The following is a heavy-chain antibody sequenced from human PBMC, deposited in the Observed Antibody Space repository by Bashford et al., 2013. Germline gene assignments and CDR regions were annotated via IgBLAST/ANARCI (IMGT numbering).Heavy chain of an antibody. CDR2: IDWDDDK. CDR3: ARVTGYSAHGIWAFDI. CDR1: GFSLTTSGMC. Sequence: SGPTLVKPTQTLTLTCTFSGFSLTTSGMCVSWIRQPPGKALEWLALIDWDDDKYYRTSLKTRLTISKDTSKNQVVLRMTNMDPVDTGTYYCARVTGYSAHGIWAFDIWGQGTMVTVSS. J-gene: IGHJ3*02. D-gene: IGHD5-12*01. V-gene: IGHV2-70*12.